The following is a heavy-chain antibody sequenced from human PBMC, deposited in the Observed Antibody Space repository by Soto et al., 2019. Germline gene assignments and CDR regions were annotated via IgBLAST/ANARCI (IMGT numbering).Heavy chain of an antibody. CDR2: IWHDGNNK. Sequence: GGSLRISCAASGFTFSNYGMHWVRKAPGKGLEWVAIIWHDGNNKYYADSVRGRFIISRDNSKNRLYLQMNSLRAEDTAVYYCASDLVGASDSYGLDVWGQGTPVTVSS. D-gene: IGHD1-26*01. V-gene: IGHV3-33*01. J-gene: IGHJ6*02. CDR1: GFTFSNYG. CDR3: ASDLVGASDSYGLDV.